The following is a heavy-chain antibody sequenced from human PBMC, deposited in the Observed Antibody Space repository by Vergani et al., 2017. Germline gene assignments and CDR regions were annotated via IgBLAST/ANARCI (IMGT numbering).Heavy chain of an antibody. J-gene: IGHJ4*02. CDR3: ARAPLVGATLVGLFDY. Sequence: QVQLVPSGAEVKTPGASVKVSCKASGYTFTSYGISWVRQAPGQGLEWMGWISAYNGNTNYAQKLQGRVTMTTDTSTSTAYMELRSLRSDDTAVYYCARAPLVGATLVGLFDYWGQGTLVTVSS. D-gene: IGHD1-26*01. V-gene: IGHV1-18*01. CDR2: ISAYNGNT. CDR1: GYTFTSYG.